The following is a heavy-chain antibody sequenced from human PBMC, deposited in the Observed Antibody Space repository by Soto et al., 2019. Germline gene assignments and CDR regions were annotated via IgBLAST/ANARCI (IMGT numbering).Heavy chain of an antibody. Sequence: RSLRLSCTASGFTFGDYALSWVRQAPGKRLEWVAFIRSNAYGGTTEYAASVRGRFTFSRDDSKGIAYLQMNSLKPEDTAVYYCTTTPNVPIDYWGQGTLVTSCS. J-gene: IGHJ4*02. D-gene: IGHD6-6*01. CDR2: IRSNAYGGTT. CDR1: GFTFGDYA. V-gene: IGHV3-49*04. CDR3: TTTPNVPIDY.